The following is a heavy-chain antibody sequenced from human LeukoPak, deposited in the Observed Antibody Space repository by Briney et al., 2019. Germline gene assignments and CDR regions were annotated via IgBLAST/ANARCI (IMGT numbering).Heavy chain of an antibody. CDR2: IYYSGST. J-gene: IGHJ3*02. D-gene: IGHD3-10*02. CDR1: GGSISSYY. Sequence: SETLSLTCTVSGGSISSYYWSWIRQPPGKGLEWIGYIYYSGSTNYNPSLKSRVTISVDTSKNQFSLKLSSVTAADTAVYYCARVFGAARFDAFGIWGQGTMVTVSS. CDR3: ARVFGAARFDAFGI. V-gene: IGHV4-59*08.